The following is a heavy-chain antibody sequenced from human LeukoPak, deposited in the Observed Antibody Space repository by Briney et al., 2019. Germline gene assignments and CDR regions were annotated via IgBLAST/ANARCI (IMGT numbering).Heavy chain of an antibody. CDR3: AKDEKGVATMHDAFDI. D-gene: IGHD5-12*01. Sequence: AGSLRLSCAASGFTFSSYGMHWVRQAPPKGLVWVAFIRYDGSNKYYADSVKGRFTISRDNSKNTLYLQMNSLRAEDTAVYYCAKDEKGVATMHDAFDIWGQGTMVTVSS. V-gene: IGHV3-30*02. CDR2: IRYDGSNK. J-gene: IGHJ3*02. CDR1: GFTFSSYG.